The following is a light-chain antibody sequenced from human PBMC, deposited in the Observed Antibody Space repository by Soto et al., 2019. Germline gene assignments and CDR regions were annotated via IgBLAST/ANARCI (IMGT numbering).Light chain of an antibody. V-gene: IGLV2-14*03. J-gene: IGLJ2*01. Sequence: QSALTQPSSMSGSPGQSITISCTGTSSDIGAYEHVSWYQQRPGRAPKVLIYDVRIRPSEVSNRFSGSKSGDTASLTISGLQAEDEAVYYCASKTTSSTVLFGGGTKLTAL. CDR1: SSDIGAYEH. CDR2: DVR. CDR3: ASKTTSSTVL.